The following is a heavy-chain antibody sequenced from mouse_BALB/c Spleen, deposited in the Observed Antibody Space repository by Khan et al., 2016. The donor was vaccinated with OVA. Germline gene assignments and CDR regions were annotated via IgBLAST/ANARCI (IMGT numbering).Heavy chain of an antibody. J-gene: IGHJ3*01. CDR2: IDPFSGGP. V-gene: IGHV1S135*01. D-gene: IGHD2-13*01. CDR1: GYSFTTYY. CDR3: ARDGDVDWFTY. Sequence: LVESGPELMKPGTSVKISCKASGYSFTTYYIHWVIQAHGKSFEWIGYIDPFSGGPTYNQNFKGKATLTVDKSSSTAYIHLSNLTSEDSAVYFCARDGDVDWFTYWGQGTLVTVSA.